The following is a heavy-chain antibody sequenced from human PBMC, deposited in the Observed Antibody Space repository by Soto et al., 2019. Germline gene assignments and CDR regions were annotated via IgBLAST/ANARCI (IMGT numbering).Heavy chain of an antibody. J-gene: IGHJ6*02. V-gene: IGHV3-15*01. CDR2: IKSKTDDGTT. CDR3: TTDSSSWAYPSYYYGMDV. D-gene: IGHD2-2*01. Sequence: GGSLRLSCTVSGFTFSNAWMTWVRQAPRKGLEWVGRIKSKTDDGTTDYAAPVKGRFTISRDDSRNTLYLQMNSLKTEDTAVYYCTTDSSSWAYPSYYYGMDVWGQGTTVTVSS. CDR1: GFTFSNAW.